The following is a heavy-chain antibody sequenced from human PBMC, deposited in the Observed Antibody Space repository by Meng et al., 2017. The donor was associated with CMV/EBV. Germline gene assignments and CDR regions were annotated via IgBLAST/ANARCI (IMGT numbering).Heavy chain of an antibody. CDR1: GYTFTSYG. J-gene: IGHJ4*02. V-gene: IGHV1-2*02. CDR2: INPNSGGT. CDR3: ARDRLGYCSSTSCYYGAD. Sequence: ASVKVSCKASGYTFTSYGISRVRQAPGQGLEWMGWINPNSGGTNYAQKFQGRVTMTRDTSISTAYMELSRLRSDDTAVYYCARDRLGYCSSTSCYYGADWGQGTLVTVSS. D-gene: IGHD2-2*01.